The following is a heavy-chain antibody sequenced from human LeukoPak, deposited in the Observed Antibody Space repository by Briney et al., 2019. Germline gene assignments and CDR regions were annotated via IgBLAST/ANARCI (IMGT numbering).Heavy chain of an antibody. CDR3: GRVARYSSGWYLDY. V-gene: IGHV4-34*01. D-gene: IGHD6-19*01. J-gene: IGHJ4*02. Sequence: SETLSLTCAVYGGSFSGYYWSWIRQPPGKGLEWIGEINHSGSTNYNPSLKSRVTISVDTSKNQFSLKLSSVTAADTAVYYCGRVARYSSGWYLDYWGQGTLVTVSS. CDR1: GGSFSGYY. CDR2: INHSGST.